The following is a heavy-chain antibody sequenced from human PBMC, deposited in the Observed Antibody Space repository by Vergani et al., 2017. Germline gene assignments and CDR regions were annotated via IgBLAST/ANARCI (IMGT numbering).Heavy chain of an antibody. CDR2: IYPADSDT. CDR3: ARHTTYTDS. V-gene: IGHV5-51*01. Sequence: EVELVQSGPEMRKPGESLKIPCKGSEYSFGNYWIGWVRQMPGKGLEWMGIIYPADSDTRYSPSFQGQVTISAYKSISTAFLQWDSLKASDTALYYCARHTTYTDSWGQGTLVTVSS. D-gene: IGHD1-1*01. CDR1: EYSFGNYW. J-gene: IGHJ4*02.